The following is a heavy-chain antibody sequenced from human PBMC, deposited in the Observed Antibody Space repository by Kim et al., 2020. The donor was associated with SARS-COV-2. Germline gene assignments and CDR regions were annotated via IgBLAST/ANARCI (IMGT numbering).Heavy chain of an antibody. CDR3: ALHYYGSGSYYTVRLGELSFKVP. J-gene: IGHJ4*02. Sequence: GGSLRLSCAASGFTFSSYSMNWVRQAPGKGLEWVSSISSSSSYIYYADSVKGRFTISRDNAKNSLYLQMNSLRAEDTAVYYCALHYYGSGSYYTVRLGELSFKVPWGQGTLVTVSS. CDR1: GFTFSSYS. D-gene: IGHD3-10*01. CDR2: ISSSSSYI. V-gene: IGHV3-21*01.